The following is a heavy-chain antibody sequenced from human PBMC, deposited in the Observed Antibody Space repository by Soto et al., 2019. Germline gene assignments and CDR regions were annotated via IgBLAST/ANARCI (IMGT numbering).Heavy chain of an antibody. CDR2: ISGKNGNT. CDR3: ARVSSSIVVVPDYGMDV. Sequence: QVQLVQSGVEVKKPGASVKVSCKASGYTFISHGISWVRQAPGQGLEWMGWISGKNGNTNYAQKLQGRVTLTTDTSTSPAYIELRSLRSDDTAVYYCARVSSSIVVVPDYGMDVWGQGTTVTVSS. J-gene: IGHJ6*02. D-gene: IGHD2-15*01. V-gene: IGHV1-18*04. CDR1: GYTFISHG.